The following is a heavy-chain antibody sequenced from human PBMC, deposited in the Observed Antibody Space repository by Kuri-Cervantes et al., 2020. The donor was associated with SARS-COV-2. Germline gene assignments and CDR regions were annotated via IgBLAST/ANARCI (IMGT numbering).Heavy chain of an antibody. Sequence: GSLRLCCAVYGGSFSGYYWSWIRQPPGKGLEWIGEINHSGSTNYNPSLKSRVTISVDTSKNQFSLKLSSVTAADTAVYYCARGAFRIRIQLWDGFDYWGQGTLVTVSS. D-gene: IGHD5-18*01. V-gene: IGHV4-34*01. CDR2: INHSGST. CDR1: GGSFSGYY. CDR3: ARGAFRIRIQLWDGFDY. J-gene: IGHJ4*02.